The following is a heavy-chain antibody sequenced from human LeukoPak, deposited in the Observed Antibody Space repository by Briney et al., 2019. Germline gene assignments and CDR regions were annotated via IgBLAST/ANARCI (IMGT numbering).Heavy chain of an antibody. D-gene: IGHD3-22*01. CDR1: GYTFTGYY. CDR3: ARDGVGYYDSSGYYYFQH. Sequence: GASVKVSCKASGYTFTGYYMHWVRQAPGQGLEWMGWINPNSGGTNYAQKFQSRVTMTRDTSISTAYMELSRLRSDDTAVYYCARDGVGYYDSSGYYYFQHWGQGTLVTVSS. V-gene: IGHV1-2*02. CDR2: INPNSGGT. J-gene: IGHJ1*01.